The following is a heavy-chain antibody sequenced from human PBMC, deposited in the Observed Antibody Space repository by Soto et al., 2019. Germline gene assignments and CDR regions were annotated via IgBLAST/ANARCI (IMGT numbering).Heavy chain of an antibody. CDR1: GFSLSTSGVG. J-gene: IGHJ4*02. V-gene: IGHV2-5*02. Sequence: QITLKESGPTLVKPTQTLTLTCTFSGFSLSTSGVGVGWIRQPPGKALEWLALIYWDDDKRYSPSLKSRLTITKDTSKNQVVLTLANVDPVDTATYFCSHATGSGGWGTMDYWGQGTLVTVSS. CDR3: SHATGSGGWGTMDY. D-gene: IGHD6-19*01. CDR2: IYWDDDK.